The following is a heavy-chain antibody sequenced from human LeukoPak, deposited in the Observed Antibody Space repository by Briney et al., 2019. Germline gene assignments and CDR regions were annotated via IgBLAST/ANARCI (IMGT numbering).Heavy chain of an antibody. CDR1: GFTFSSYA. J-gene: IGHJ6*02. D-gene: IGHD3-22*01. CDR3: ARDDDSSGYSYGMDV. CDR2: ISGSGGST. V-gene: IGHV3-23*01. Sequence: GGSLRLSCAASGFTFSSYAMSWVRQAPGKGLEWVSAISGSGGSTYYADSVKGRFTISRDNAKNSLYLQMNSLRAEDTAVYYCARDDDSSGYSYGMDVWGQGTTVTVSS.